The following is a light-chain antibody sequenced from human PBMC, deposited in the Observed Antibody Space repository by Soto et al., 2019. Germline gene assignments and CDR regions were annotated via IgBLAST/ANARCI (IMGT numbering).Light chain of an antibody. V-gene: IGKV1-39*01. Sequence: DIQMTQSPSLSVSVGDKVTITCRASHSISNFLNWYQQKAGKAPKVLFYASFNLQSGVPSRCTSSGSGTDFTLTNSSLQPEDFATYYCHQNYITPYTFGQGTKLEIK. CDR2: ASF. J-gene: IGKJ2*01. CDR1: HSISNF. CDR3: HQNYITPYT.